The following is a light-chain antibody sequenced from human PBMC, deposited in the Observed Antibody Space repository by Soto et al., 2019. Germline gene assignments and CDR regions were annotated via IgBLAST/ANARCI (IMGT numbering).Light chain of an antibody. CDR3: GTWDNSLSAWV. Sequence: QSVLTQPPSMSAAPGQKVTISCSGSSSNIGNNYVSWYQQLPGTAPKLLIYDNDERPSGIPDRFSGSKSGTSVTLAITGLQTEDEADYYCGTWDNSLSAWVFGGGTKLTVL. J-gene: IGLJ3*02. CDR1: SSNIGNNY. CDR2: DND. V-gene: IGLV1-51*01.